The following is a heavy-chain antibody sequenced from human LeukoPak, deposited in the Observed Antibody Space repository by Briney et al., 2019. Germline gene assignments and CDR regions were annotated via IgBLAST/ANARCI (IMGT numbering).Heavy chain of an antibody. Sequence: GGSLRLSCAASGFTFSNYAMVWVRQALGRGLERVSTISGSGGSAYYADSVKGRFTISRDNSKNTLSLQMNGLRAEDTAVYYCAKDASAGSGSYYNYWGQGTLVTVSS. V-gene: IGHV3-23*01. J-gene: IGHJ4*02. CDR1: GFTFSNYA. CDR2: ISGSGGSA. D-gene: IGHD3-10*01. CDR3: AKDASAGSGSYYNY.